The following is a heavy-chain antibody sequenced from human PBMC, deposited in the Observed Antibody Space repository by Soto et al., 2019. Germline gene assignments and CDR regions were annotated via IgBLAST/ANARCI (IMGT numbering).Heavy chain of an antibody. J-gene: IGHJ4*02. CDR1: GFSLSNARIG. V-gene: IGHV2-26*01. CDR3: ARAAYCSNGVCSFDY. CDR2: IFSNDEK. D-gene: IGHD2-8*01. Sequence: QVTLKESGPVLVNPTATLTLTCTVSGFSLSNARIGVSWIRQPPGKALEWLAHIFSNDEKSYSTSLKSRLTISKDTSKSQVVLTMTNMDPVDTATYYCARAAYCSNGVCSFDYWGQGTLVTVSS.